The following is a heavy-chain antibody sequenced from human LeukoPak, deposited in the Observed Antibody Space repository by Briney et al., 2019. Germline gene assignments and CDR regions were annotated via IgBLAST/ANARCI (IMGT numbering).Heavy chain of an antibody. CDR2: IGVSGVST. V-gene: IGHV3-23*01. Sequence: GGSLRLSCAASGFTFSNYAMSWVRQAPGKGLGWVSSIGVSGVSTYYADSVKGRFTISRGNSKNTLYLQMNSLRAEDTAVYYCAKLNGGTGGTIDYWGQGTLVTVSS. CDR3: AKLNGGTGGTIDY. J-gene: IGHJ4*02. D-gene: IGHD1-1*01. CDR1: GFTFSNYA.